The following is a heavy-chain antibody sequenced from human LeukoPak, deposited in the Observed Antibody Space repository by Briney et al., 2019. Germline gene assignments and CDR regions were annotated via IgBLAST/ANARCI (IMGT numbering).Heavy chain of an antibody. Sequence: GGSLRLSCAVSGFKFSSYWMNWVRQVPGKGLIWVAHINTNGDSANYADSAKGRFTISRDNAKSTLSLQMNSLRAEDTAVYYCARADSSSYYYYYMDVWGKGTTVTVSS. V-gene: IGHV3-74*01. D-gene: IGHD6-6*01. CDR1: GFKFSSYW. CDR3: ARADSSSYYYYYMDV. J-gene: IGHJ6*03. CDR2: INTNGDSA.